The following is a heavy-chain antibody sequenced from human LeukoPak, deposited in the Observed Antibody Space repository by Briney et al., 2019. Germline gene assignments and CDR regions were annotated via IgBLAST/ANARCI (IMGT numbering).Heavy chain of an antibody. CDR3: AREGRWFYDSSGPEAGDAFDI. Sequence: RSSETLSLTCTVSGGSISSYYWGWIRQPPGKGLEWIGYIYYSGSTNYNPSLKSRVTISVDTSKNQFSLKLSSVTAADTAVYYCAREGRWFYDSSGPEAGDAFDIWGQGTMVTVSS. V-gene: IGHV4-59*01. J-gene: IGHJ3*02. CDR2: IYYSGST. D-gene: IGHD3-22*01. CDR1: GGSISSYY.